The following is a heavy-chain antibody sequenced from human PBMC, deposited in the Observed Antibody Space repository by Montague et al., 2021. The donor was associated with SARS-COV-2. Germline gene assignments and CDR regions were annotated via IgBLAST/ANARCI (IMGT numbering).Heavy chain of an antibody. CDR3: ARLGDGVVPSPILGVGPYYSYYYMDV. D-gene: IGHD3-10*01. CDR1: GGSFSTYS. J-gene: IGHJ6*03. CDR2: IHHGGST. V-gene: IGHV4-34*01. Sequence: SETRSLTCAVHGGSFSTYSWNWIRQPPGKGLEWIGEIHHGGSTNYNPSLESRVTISADTSKNQFSLKLTSVAAADTAVYYCARLGDGVVPSPILGVGPYYSYYYMDVWGKGTTVTVSS.